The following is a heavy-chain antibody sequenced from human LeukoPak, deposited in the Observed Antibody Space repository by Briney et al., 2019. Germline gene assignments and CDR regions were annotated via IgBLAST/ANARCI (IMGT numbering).Heavy chain of an antibody. CDR2: IIPIFGTA. CDR3: ARAGFYGDSYYYYYMDV. D-gene: IGHD4-17*01. V-gene: IGHV1-69*05. CDR1: GGTFSSYA. Sequence: ASVKVSCKASGGTFSSYASSWVRQAPGQGLEWMGGIIPIFGTANYAQKFQGRVTITRNTSISTAYMELSSLRSEDTAVYYCARAGFYGDSYYYYYMDVWGKGTTVTVSS. J-gene: IGHJ6*03.